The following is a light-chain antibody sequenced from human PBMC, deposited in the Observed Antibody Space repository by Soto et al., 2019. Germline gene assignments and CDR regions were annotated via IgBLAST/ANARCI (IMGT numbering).Light chain of an antibody. CDR1: SSDVGGYNY. CDR3: SSYTSSSSLV. CDR2: EVS. Sequence: QSALTQPASGSGSPGQSITISCTGTSSDVGGYNYVSWYQQHPGKAPKLMIYEVSNRPSGVSNRFSGSKSGNTASLTISGLQAEDEADYYYSSYTSSSSLVFATGSKVTVL. V-gene: IGLV2-14*01. J-gene: IGLJ1*01.